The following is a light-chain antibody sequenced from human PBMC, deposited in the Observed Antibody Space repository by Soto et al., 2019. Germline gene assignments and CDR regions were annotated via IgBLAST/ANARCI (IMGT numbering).Light chain of an antibody. CDR1: SSYIGAGYD. CDR3: QSYDDSLGGHVI. J-gene: IGLJ2*01. Sequence: QSVLTQPPSVSGAPGQRVTSSCTGSSSYIGAGYDVHWYQQLPGTAPELLIYANTNRPSGVPDRFSGSKSGTSASLAITGLQAEDEADYYCQSYDDSLGGHVIFGGGTTLTVL. V-gene: IGLV1-40*01. CDR2: ANT.